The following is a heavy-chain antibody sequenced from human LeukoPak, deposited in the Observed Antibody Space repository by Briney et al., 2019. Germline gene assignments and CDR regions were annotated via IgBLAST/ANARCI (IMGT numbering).Heavy chain of an antibody. J-gene: IGHJ3*01. V-gene: IGHV3-23*01. CDR1: GFTFNNYA. Sequence: GGSLRLSCVASGFTFNNYAMNWVRQAPGKGLEWVSVISTSGSGTYYADSVKGRFTISRDNSKNTLYLQLNNLRAEDTAVYYCAKPREQQLPRIAFDVWGQGTMVTVSS. D-gene: IGHD6-13*01. CDR3: AKPREQQLPRIAFDV. CDR2: ISTSGSGT.